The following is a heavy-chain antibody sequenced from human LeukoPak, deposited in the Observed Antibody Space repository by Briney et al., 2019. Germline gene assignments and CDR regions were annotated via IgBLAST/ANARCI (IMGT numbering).Heavy chain of an antibody. CDR2: IYISGST. Sequence: PSETLSLTCIVSGDSINNDTYYWNWIRQPAGKGLEWIGRIYISGSTNYNPSLKSRVTMSVDTSKNQFSLKLSSVTAADTAVYYCARDRGTWNDDGFDYWGQGTLVTVSS. V-gene: IGHV4-61*02. D-gene: IGHD1-1*01. CDR3: ARDRGTWNDDGFDY. CDR1: GDSINNDTYY. J-gene: IGHJ4*02.